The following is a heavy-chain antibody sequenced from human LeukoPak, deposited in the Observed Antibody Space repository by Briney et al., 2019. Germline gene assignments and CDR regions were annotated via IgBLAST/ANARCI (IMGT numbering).Heavy chain of an antibody. CDR1: GDSLTYYY. Sequence: SETLSLTCTVSGDSLTYYYWSWIRQSPGKGLEWIGYIFYKGSANYNPSLKSRVTISLGTSKKQFSLKLTSVTAADTAVYYCARNGPYSGYQIYYYFDYWGQGILVTVSS. CDR2: IFYKGSA. V-gene: IGHV4-59*01. J-gene: IGHJ4*02. D-gene: IGHD5-12*01. CDR3: ARNGPYSGYQIYYYFDY.